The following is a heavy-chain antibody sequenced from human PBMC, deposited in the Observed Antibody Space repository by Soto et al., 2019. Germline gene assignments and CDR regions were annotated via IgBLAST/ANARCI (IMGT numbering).Heavy chain of an antibody. J-gene: IGHJ4*02. CDR3: AAGTFLGPWQY. CDR2: VSPYSGNT. D-gene: IGHD3-10*01. V-gene: IGHV1-18*01. CDR1: GDTLTSYG. Sequence: QLQLVQSGVEVKKPGSSLKVSCQASGDTLTSYGISWVRQAPGQGLEWMGWVSPYSGNTNYSPKVQGRVTLTTDTTTSTSYMELRSLRSDDTAVYYCAAGTFLGPWQYWGQGTLVTVSS.